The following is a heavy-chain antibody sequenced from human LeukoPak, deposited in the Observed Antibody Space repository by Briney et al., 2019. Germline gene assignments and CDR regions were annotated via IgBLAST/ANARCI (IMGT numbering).Heavy chain of an antibody. Sequence: GGSLRLSCEASGFTFSTYWMACVRQAPGKGLEWVANIKQDGSDINYVDSVKGRFIISRDNAKNSLYLQMNSLRAEDTALYFCARDIHGALDYWGQGTLVTVSS. V-gene: IGHV3-7*04. CDR1: GFTFSTYW. CDR2: IKQDGSDI. CDR3: ARDIHGALDY. J-gene: IGHJ4*02. D-gene: IGHD5-24*01.